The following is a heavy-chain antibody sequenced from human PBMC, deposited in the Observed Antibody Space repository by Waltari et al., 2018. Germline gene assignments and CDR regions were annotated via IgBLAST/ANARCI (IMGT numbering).Heavy chain of an antibody. CDR2: INHCGST. J-gene: IGHJ1*01. D-gene: IGHD6-6*01. CDR3: ARDGKEYSSSVAYFQH. Sequence: QVQLQQWGAGLLKPSETLSLTCAVYGGSFSGYYWSWIRQPRGKGLEWIGEINHCGSTNYSPVLKSRVTTSVDTSMKQFSLKLSSVTAADTAVYYCARDGKEYSSSVAYFQHWGQGTLVTVSS. CDR1: GGSFSGYY. V-gene: IGHV4-34*01.